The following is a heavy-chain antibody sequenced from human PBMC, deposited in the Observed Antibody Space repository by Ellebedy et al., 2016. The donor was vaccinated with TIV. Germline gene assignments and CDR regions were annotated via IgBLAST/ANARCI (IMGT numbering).Heavy chain of an antibody. V-gene: IGHV3-23*01. J-gene: IGHJ4*02. Sequence: GESLKISXAASGFTFSSYAMSWVRQAPGKGLEWVSAISGSGGSTYYADSVKGRFTISRDNSKNTLYLQMNSLRAEDTAVYYCAKESGIVASDYWGQGTLVTVSS. CDR3: AKESGIVASDY. CDR1: GFTFSSYA. D-gene: IGHD5-12*01. CDR2: ISGSGGST.